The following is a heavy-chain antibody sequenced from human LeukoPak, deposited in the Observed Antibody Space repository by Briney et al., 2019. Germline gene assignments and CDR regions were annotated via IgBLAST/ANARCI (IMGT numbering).Heavy chain of an antibody. CDR3: ARNYYDSSAYYYFDY. J-gene: IGHJ4*02. D-gene: IGHD3-22*01. Sequence: GGSLRLSCAASGFTVSGSYMNWVRQAPGKGLELVSLIYSGGGTYYSDSVKSRFTISRDNSKNTLYLQMNSLRAEDTAVYYCARNYYDSSAYYYFDYWGQGTLVTVSS. V-gene: IGHV3-66*01. CDR2: IYSGGGT. CDR1: GFTVSGSY.